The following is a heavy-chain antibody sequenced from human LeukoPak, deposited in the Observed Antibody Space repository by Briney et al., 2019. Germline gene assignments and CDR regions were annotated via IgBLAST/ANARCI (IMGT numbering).Heavy chain of an antibody. CDR3: ARSDYFDD. V-gene: IGHV3-74*01. Sequence: GGSLRLSCAASGFTFSSYWMHWVRQAPGKGLVWVSRIKSDGSSTSYADSVKGRFTTSSDNAKNTLYLQMNSLRAEDTAVYYCARSDYFDDWGQGTLVTVSS. J-gene: IGHJ4*02. CDR1: GFTFSSYW. CDR2: IKSDGSST.